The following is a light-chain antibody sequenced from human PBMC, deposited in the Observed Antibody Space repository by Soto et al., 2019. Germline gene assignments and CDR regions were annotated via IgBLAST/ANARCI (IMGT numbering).Light chain of an antibody. V-gene: IGKV1-33*01. J-gene: IGKJ5*01. CDR3: QQYDNLIT. CDR2: DAS. Sequence: DIQMTQSPSSLFASVGDRVTITCQAIQDISNYLNWYQQKPGKAPKLLIYDASNLETGVPSRFSGSGSGTDFTFTISSLQPEDIATYYCQQYDNLITFGQGTRLEIK. CDR1: QDISNY.